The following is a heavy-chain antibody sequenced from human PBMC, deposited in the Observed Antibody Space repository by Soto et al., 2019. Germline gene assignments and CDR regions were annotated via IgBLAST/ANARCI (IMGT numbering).Heavy chain of an antibody. CDR1: GGSFSGYY. Sequence: ASETLSLTCAVDGGSFSGYYWSWIRQHPGKGLEWIGYIYYSGSTYYNPSLKSRVTISVDTSKNQFSLKLSSVTAADTAVYYCARTPLLWGQGTLVTVSS. D-gene: IGHD1-26*01. J-gene: IGHJ4*02. CDR2: IYYSGST. CDR3: ARTPLL. V-gene: IGHV4-31*11.